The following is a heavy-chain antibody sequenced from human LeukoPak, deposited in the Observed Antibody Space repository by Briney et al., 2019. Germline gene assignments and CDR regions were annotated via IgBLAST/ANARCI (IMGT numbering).Heavy chain of an antibody. D-gene: IGHD2-15*01. CDR1: GYTFSDYY. V-gene: IGHV1-2*02. CDR2: INPSNGVT. CDR3: ARDGGLDI. Sequence: ASVKVSCKASGYTFSDYYIHWVRQAPGQGLEWMGWINPSNGVTKSAQKFQGRVTMTRDTSISTAYMDLSRLRSDDTAVYYCARDGGLDIWGQGTMVTVSS. J-gene: IGHJ3*02.